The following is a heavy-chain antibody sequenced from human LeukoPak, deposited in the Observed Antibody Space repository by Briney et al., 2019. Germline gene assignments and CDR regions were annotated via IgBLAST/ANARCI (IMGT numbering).Heavy chain of an antibody. J-gene: IGHJ4*02. CDR2: IKSKTDGGTT. Sequence: GGSLRLSCAASGFTFSSYSMNWARQAPGKGLEWVGRIKSKTDGGTTDYAAPVKGRFTISRDDSKNTLYLQMNSLKTKDTAVYYCTTEPREAVAAPTFDYWGQGTLVTVSS. CDR3: TTEPREAVAAPTFDY. D-gene: IGHD6-19*01. CDR1: GFTFSSYS. V-gene: IGHV3-15*07.